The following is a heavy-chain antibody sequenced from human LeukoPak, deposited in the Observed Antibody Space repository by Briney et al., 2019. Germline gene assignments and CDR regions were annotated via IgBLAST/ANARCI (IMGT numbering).Heavy chain of an antibody. CDR1: EYTFTSYD. V-gene: IGHV1-8*01. D-gene: IGHD3-22*01. CDR2: MNPNSGNT. CDR3: ARGGSYYDSSGYYRGAFDI. J-gene: IGHJ3*02. Sequence: ASVKVSCKASEYTFTSYDINWVRQATGQGLEWMGWMNPNSGNTGYAQKFQGRVTMTRNTSISTAYMELSSLRSEDTAVYYCARGGSYYDSSGYYRGAFDIRGQGTMVTVSS.